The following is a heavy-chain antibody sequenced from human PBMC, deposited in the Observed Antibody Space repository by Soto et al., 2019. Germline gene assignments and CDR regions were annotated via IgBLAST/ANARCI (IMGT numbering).Heavy chain of an antibody. J-gene: IGHJ4*02. Sequence: EVQLVESGGGLVQPGGSLRLSCAASGFTFNGYWMGWVRQAPGKGLEWVASIMKDGGEKKYVDSVKGRFTISRDNAKNSVSLQMNSLRADDTAIYYCARDSDYYKAEYWGQGTLVTVSS. CDR1: GFTFNGYW. CDR3: ARDSDYYKAEY. D-gene: IGHD2-21*02. V-gene: IGHV3-7*01. CDR2: IMKDGGEK.